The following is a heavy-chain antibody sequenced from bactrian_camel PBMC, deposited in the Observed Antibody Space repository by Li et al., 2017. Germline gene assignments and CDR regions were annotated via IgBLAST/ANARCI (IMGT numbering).Heavy chain of an antibody. CDR2: RYSEDRISFT. CDR3: AWDLRRVCTYRGTYDY. D-gene: IGHD7*01. Sequence: HVQLVESGGGSVQAGGSLRLSCRASGYTASTYCMAWFRQAPGKEREGVGARYSEDRISFTRYGDSVKGRFTLSKDLSEPILYLQMDSLKPEDTAVYYCAWDLRRVCTYRGTYDYWGQGTQVTVS. CDR1: GYTASTYC. V-gene: IGHV3S6*01. J-gene: IGHJ4*01.